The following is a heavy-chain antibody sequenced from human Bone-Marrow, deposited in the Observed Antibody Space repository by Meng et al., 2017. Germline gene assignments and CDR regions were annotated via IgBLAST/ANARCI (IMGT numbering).Heavy chain of an antibody. CDR2: INYGGNT. CDR1: GASVRSSTYF. D-gene: IGHD1-1*01. V-gene: IGHV4-39*01. CDR3: ARHLIGTAWNVDFDY. Sequence: QVQLQQWGAGLLKPSETLSLTCTVSGASVRSSTYFWAWIRQPPGRGLEWIGSINYGGNTYYNPSLKSRVSIFADTTKIHFSLNLSSVTAADTAVYYCARHLIGTAWNVDFDYWGQGSLVTVSS. J-gene: IGHJ4*02.